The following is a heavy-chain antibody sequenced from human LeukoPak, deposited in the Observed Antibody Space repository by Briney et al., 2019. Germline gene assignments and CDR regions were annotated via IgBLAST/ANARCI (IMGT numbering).Heavy chain of an antibody. D-gene: IGHD3/OR15-3a*01. CDR1: GGSISSGRYY. Sequence: NPSETLSLTCTVSGGSISSGRYYWGWIRQPPGKGLEWIATIYYSVSTYYNPSLTSRVTISVDTSKNQFSLKLSSVPAADTAVFYCARQGSGTGTAWGQGTLVTVSS. CDR2: IYYSVST. J-gene: IGHJ5*02. CDR3: ARQGSGTGTA. V-gene: IGHV4-39*01.